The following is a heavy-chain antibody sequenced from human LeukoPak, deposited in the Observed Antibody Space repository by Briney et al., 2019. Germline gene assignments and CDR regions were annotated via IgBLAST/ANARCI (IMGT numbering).Heavy chain of an antibody. CDR2: ISGSGGST. D-gene: IGHD3-22*01. CDR1: GFTFSSYA. V-gene: IGHV3-23*01. Sequence: PGGSLRLSCAAPGFTFSSYAMRWVRQAPGKGLEWVSVISGSGGSTSYADSVKGRFTISRDNSKNTLYLQMNSLRDEDTAVYYCASYYYDSSVYREHFHYWGQGTLVTVSS. CDR3: ASYYYDSSVYREHFHY. J-gene: IGHJ4*02.